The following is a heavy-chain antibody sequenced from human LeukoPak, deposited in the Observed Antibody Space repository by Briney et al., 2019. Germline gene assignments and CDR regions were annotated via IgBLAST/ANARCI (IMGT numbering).Heavy chain of an antibody. Sequence: TGGSLRLSCAASGSTFSDYAMHWVRQAPGKGLEWVAVISRQGDIQYYAGSVKGRFTISRDDSKNTLFLQMYSLRAEDTAVYYCARDMLRGPPDFFDYWGQGTRVTVSS. D-gene: IGHD2-8*01. CDR2: ISRQGDIQ. CDR1: GSTFSDYA. V-gene: IGHV3-30*04. J-gene: IGHJ4*02. CDR3: ARDMLRGPPDFFDY.